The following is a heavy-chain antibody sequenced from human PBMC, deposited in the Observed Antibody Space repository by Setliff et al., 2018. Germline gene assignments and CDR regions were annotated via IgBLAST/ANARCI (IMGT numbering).Heavy chain of an antibody. Sequence: MTSETLSLTCTVSGGSISSGDYYWSWIRQPPGKGLEWIGYIYSSGSTYYNPSLKSRVSISVDTSKNQFSLKLSSVTAADTAVYYCARESRYYYDNLGTLDYWGQGTLVTVSS. CDR2: IYSSGST. CDR1: GGSISSGDYY. CDR3: ARESRYYYDNLGTLDY. V-gene: IGHV4-30-4*08. D-gene: IGHD3-22*01. J-gene: IGHJ4*02.